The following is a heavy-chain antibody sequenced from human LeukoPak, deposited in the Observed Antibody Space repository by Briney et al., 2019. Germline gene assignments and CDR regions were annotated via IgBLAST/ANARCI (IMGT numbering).Heavy chain of an antibody. CDR1: GYTFTGYY. Sequence: GASVKVSCKASGYTFTGYYMHWVRQAPGQGLEWMGWINPNSGGTNYAQKFQGRVTMTRDTSISTAYMERSRLRSDDTAVYYCAKKRAPNNMGWGVITRELDYWGQGTLVTVSS. V-gene: IGHV1-2*02. J-gene: IGHJ4*02. CDR2: INPNSGGT. D-gene: IGHD3-10*01. CDR3: AKKRAPNNMGWGVITRELDY.